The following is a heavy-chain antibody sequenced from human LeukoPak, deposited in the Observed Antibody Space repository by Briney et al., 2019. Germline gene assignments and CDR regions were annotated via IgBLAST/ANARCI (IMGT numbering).Heavy chain of an antibody. D-gene: IGHD4-17*01. V-gene: IGHV4-4*07. CDR3: ARDQGYTVKNWFDP. CDR2: IYTSGST. CDR1: GGSLSRYY. J-gene: IGHJ5*02. Sequence: PSETLSLTCTVSGGSLSRYYWSWIRQPARKGLEWIGRIYTSGSTNYNPSLTSRVTMSVDTSKNQFSLKLSCVTAADTAVYYCARDQGYTVKNWFDPWGQGTLVTVSS.